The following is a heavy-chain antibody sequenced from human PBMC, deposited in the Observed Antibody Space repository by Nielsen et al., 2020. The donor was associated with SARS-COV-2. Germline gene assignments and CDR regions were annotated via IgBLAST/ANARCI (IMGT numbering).Heavy chain of an antibody. D-gene: IGHD3-22*01. CDR3: VRVRDDGHYYDTGPFDD. J-gene: IGHJ4*02. CDR1: GFIFSSYE. CDR2: ISSSGSAK. V-gene: IGHV3-48*03. Sequence: GESLKISCAASGFIFSSYEMNWVRQAPGKGLEWVSYISSSGSAKYYADAVKGRFIMSRDNARDTLSLQMNSLSVEDTAVYYCVRVRDDGHYYDTGPFDDWGQGALVTVSS.